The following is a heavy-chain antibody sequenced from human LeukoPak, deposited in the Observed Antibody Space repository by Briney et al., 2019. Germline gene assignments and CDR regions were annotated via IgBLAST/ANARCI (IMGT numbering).Heavy chain of an antibody. D-gene: IGHD1-26*01. Sequence: GGSLRLSCAASGFTFSSYGMSWVRQAPGKGLGWVSAISGSGGSTYYADSVKGRFTISRDNSKNTLYLQMNSLRAEDTAVYYCAKGKGPNSGSYNYWGQGTLVTVSS. CDR2: ISGSGGST. V-gene: IGHV3-23*01. CDR1: GFTFSSYG. J-gene: IGHJ4*02. CDR3: AKGKGPNSGSYNY.